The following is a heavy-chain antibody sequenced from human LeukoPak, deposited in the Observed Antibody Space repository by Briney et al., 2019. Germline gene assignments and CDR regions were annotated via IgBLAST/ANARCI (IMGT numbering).Heavy chain of an antibody. J-gene: IGHJ5*02. Sequence: SVEVSCKASGGTFSSCAISWVRQAPGQGVEWMGGIIPIFGTANYAQKFQGRVTITADESTSTAYMELSSLRSDDTAVYYCAGGATPYNWFDPWGQGTLVTVSS. CDR3: AGGATPYNWFDP. CDR1: GGTFSSCA. V-gene: IGHV1-69*13. CDR2: IIPIFGTA.